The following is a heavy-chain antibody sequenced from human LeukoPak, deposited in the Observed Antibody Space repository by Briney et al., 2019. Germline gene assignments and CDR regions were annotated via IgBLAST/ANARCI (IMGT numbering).Heavy chain of an antibody. Sequence: GGSLGLSCAASGFTFSTYWMSWVRQAPEKGLEWVANINQDGSQKRYVDSVQGRFTISRDNTKNSLFLQMNSLRAEDTAVYYCARLKDDVTKLDYWGQGTLVTVSS. CDR3: ARLKDDVTKLDY. CDR2: INQDGSQK. CDR1: GFTFSTYW. D-gene: IGHD2-8*01. V-gene: IGHV3-7*01. J-gene: IGHJ4*02.